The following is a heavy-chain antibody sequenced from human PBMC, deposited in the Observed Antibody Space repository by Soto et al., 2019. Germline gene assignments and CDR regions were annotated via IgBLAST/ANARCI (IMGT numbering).Heavy chain of an antibody. CDR1: GFTFSRYV. CDR3: AKDPEATVTTFDY. Sequence: GESLKISCVASGFTFSRYVMTWVRQAPGKGLEWVSTINSNGGSTYYADSVKGRFTISRDNSKNSLYLQMNGLRAEDTAVYYCAKDPEATVTTFDYWGQGTLVTVSS. V-gene: IGHV3-23*01. J-gene: IGHJ4*02. CDR2: INSNGGST. D-gene: IGHD4-17*01.